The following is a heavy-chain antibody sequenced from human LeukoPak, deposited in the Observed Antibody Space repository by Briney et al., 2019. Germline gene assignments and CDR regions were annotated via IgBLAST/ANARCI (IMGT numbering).Heavy chain of an antibody. D-gene: IGHD3-16*01. CDR3: AKDTGVKWASLYARLIY. Sequence: GGSLRLSCAASGFTFNSYGMHWVRQAPGKGLEWVSFIRYDGSNKYYADSVKGRFTISRDNSKNTLYLQMNSLRAEDTAVYYCAKDTGVKWASLYARLIYWGQGTLVTVSS. CDR1: GFTFNSYG. J-gene: IGHJ4*02. CDR2: IRYDGSNK. V-gene: IGHV3-30*02.